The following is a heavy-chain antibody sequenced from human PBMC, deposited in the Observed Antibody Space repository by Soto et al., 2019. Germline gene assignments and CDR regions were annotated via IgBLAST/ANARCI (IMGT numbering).Heavy chain of an antibody. Sequence: SETLSLTCAVYGGSFSGYYWSWIRQPPGKGLEWIGEINHSGSTNYNPSLKSRVTISVDTSKNQFSLKLSSVTAADTAVYYCATGTYYDFWSALRGYDYWGQGTLVTVSS. CDR1: GGSFSGYY. CDR3: ATGTYYDFWSALRGYDY. J-gene: IGHJ4*02. D-gene: IGHD3-3*01. V-gene: IGHV4-34*01. CDR2: INHSGST.